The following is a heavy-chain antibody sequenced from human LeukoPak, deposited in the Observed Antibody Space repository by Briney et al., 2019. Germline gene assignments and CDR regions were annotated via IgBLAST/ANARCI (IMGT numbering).Heavy chain of an antibody. J-gene: IGHJ3*02. V-gene: IGHV5-51*01. CDR2: IYPGDSDI. Sequence: AASLKISSKGSRYSFSSYWIAWVRPMPGKGLGWMGIIYPGDSDIKYSRSFQGQVTTSADKSINTAYLQWSSLKASDSGMYYCARRLGGADVFDIWGQGTMVTVSS. D-gene: IGHD3-16*01. CDR1: RYSFSSYW. CDR3: ARRLGGADVFDI.